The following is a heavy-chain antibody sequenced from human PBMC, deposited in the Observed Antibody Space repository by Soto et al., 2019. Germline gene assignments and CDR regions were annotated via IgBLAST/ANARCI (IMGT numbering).Heavy chain of an antibody. CDR2: INHSGST. D-gene: IGHD3-16*01. J-gene: IGHJ6*03. CDR1: GGSFSGYY. CDR3: ARVKGIMITFGGANPSPYYMDV. V-gene: IGHV4-34*01. Sequence: QVQLQQWGAGLLKPSETLSLTCAVYGGSFSGYYWSWIRQPPGKGLEWIGEINHSGSTNYNPSLKSRVTISVDTSKNQFSLKLSSVTAADTAVYYCARVKGIMITFGGANPSPYYMDVWGKGTTVTVSS.